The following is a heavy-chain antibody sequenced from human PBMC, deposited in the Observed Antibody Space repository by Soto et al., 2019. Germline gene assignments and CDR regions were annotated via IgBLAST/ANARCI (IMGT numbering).Heavy chain of an antibody. CDR3: AKLQDSYGSPWYFDL. CDR2: ISWNSGSI. CDR1: GFTFDDYA. V-gene: IGHV3-9*01. J-gene: IGHJ2*01. D-gene: IGHD5-18*01. Sequence: DVQLVESGGGLVQPGRSLRLSCAASGFTFDDYAMHWVRQAPGKGLEWVSGISWNSGSIGYADSVKGRFTISRDNAKNSLYLQINSLRAEDTALYCCAKLQDSYGSPWYFDLWGRGTLVTVSS.